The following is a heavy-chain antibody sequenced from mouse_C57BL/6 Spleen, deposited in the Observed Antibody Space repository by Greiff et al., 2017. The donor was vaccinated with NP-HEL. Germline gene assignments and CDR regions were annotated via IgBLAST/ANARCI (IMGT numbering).Heavy chain of an antibody. D-gene: IGHD1-1*01. J-gene: IGHJ2*01. CDR3: TRDGNYYGSSYYFDY. V-gene: IGHV5-9-1*02. CDR1: GFTFSSYA. Sequence: EVNVVESGEGLVKPGGSLKLSCAASGFTFSSYAMSWVRQTPEKRLEWVAYISSGGDYIYYADTVKGRFTISRDNARNTLYLQMSSLKSEDTAMYYCTRDGNYYGSSYYFDYWGQGTTLTVSS. CDR2: ISSGGDYI.